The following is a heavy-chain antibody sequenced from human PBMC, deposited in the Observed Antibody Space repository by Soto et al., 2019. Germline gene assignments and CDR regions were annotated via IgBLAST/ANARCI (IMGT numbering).Heavy chain of an antibody. CDR2: RSYDGSNK. CDR3: PILLIVGAPSGMDV. Sequence: GGSVRLSCAASGLTFSRFGRHWVRQAPGKGLEGVGVRSYDGSNKYYADSVKGRFTISRDNSKNTLYLQMNSLRAEDTAVYYFPILLIVGAPSGMDVWGQGTMLTVS. CDR1: GLTFSRFG. D-gene: IGHD1-26*01. J-gene: IGHJ6*02. V-gene: IGHV3-30*03.